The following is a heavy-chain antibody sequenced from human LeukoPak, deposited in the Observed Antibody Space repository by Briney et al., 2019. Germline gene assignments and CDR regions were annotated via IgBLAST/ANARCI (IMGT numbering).Heavy chain of an antibody. V-gene: IGHV3-53*01. CDR3: AKDPSMAY. CDR2: IYSGGST. Sequence: GGSLILSCAASGFTVSSNYMSWVRQAPGKGLEWVSVIYSGGSTYYADSVKGRFTISRDNSKNTLYLQMNSLRAEDTAMYYCAKDPSMAYWGQGTLVTVSS. CDR1: GFTVSSNY. D-gene: IGHD5-24*01. J-gene: IGHJ1*01.